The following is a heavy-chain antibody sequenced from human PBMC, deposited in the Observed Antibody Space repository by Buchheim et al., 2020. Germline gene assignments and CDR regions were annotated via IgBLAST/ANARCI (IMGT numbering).Heavy chain of an antibody. CDR1: GYTFTSYY. V-gene: IGHV1-46*01. J-gene: IGHJ6*02. Sequence: QVQLVQSGAEVKKPGASVKVSCKASGYTFTSYYMHWVRQAPGQGLEWMGIINPSGGSTSYAQKFPGRVTMTRDTSTRTVYMELSSLRSEDTAVYYCAKDYSGSYYYYYGMDVWGQGTT. CDR2: INPSGGST. CDR3: AKDYSGSYYYYYGMDV. D-gene: IGHD1-26*01.